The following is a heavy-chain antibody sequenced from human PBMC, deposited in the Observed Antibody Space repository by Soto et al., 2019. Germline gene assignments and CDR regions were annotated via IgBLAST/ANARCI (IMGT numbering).Heavy chain of an antibody. D-gene: IGHD5-18*01. CDR2: ISYDGSNK. CDR3: ANGYSYGYFDY. J-gene: IGHJ4*02. CDR1: GFTFSSYG. Sequence: QVQLVESGGGVVQPGRSLRLSCAASGFTFSSYGMHCVRQAPGKGLEWVAVISYDGSNKYYADSVKGRFTISRDNSKNTLYLQMNSLRAEDTAVYYCANGYSYGYFDYWGQGTLVTVSS. V-gene: IGHV3-30*18.